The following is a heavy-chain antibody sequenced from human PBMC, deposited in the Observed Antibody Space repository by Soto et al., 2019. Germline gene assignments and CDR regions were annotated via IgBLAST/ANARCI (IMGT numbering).Heavy chain of an antibody. V-gene: IGHV4-4*02. J-gene: IGHJ5*02. Sequence: QVQLQESGPGLVKPSGTLSLTCVVSGGSIRSSNWWSWVRQPPGKGLEWIGEIYHSGSTNYNPSLKSGVTISVDKSKNQFSLKMSSVTAADTAVYYCARGGITGQGGWFDPWGQGTLVTVSS. CDR2: IYHSGST. D-gene: IGHD1-20*01. CDR1: GGSIRSSNW. CDR3: ARGGITGQGGWFDP.